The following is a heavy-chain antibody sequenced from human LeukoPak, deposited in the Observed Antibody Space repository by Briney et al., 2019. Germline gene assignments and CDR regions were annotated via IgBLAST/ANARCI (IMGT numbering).Heavy chain of an antibody. CDR1: GLTFSSHW. V-gene: IGHV3-74*01. D-gene: IGHD6-6*01. CDR2: ITNDGSST. CDR3: ARESSSSGRYFDY. J-gene: IGHJ4*02. Sequence: PGGSLRLSCAASGLTFSSHWMHWVRQAPGKGLVWVSRITNDGSSTTYADSVKGRFTISRDNAKNMLYLQVNSLRAEDTAVYYCARESSSSGRYFDYWGQGTLVTVSS.